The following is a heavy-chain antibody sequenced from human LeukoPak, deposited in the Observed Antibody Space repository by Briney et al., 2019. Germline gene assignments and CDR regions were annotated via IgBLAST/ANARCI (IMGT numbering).Heavy chain of an antibody. Sequence: SQTLSLTCAISRDSVSSNISAWNLIRQSPSKGLEWLGRTYYRSKWYNDYAVSVKSRITINPDTSKNQFSLQLNSVTPEDTAVYYCARGVAGPGLNWFDPWGQGTLVTVSS. CDR1: RDSVSSNISA. V-gene: IGHV6-1*01. D-gene: IGHD6-19*01. CDR3: ARGVAGPGLNWFDP. CDR2: TYYRSKWYN. J-gene: IGHJ5*02.